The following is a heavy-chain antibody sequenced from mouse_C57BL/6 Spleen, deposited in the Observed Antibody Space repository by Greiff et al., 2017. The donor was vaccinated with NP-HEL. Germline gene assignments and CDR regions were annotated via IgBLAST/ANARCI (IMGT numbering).Heavy chain of an antibody. CDR3: ARSGDYDEGFAY. Sequence: QVQLQQSGAELVRPGASVKLSCKASGYTFTDYYINWVKQRPGQGLEWIARIYPGSGNTYYNEKFKGKATLTAEKSSSPAYMQLSSLTSEDSAVYFCARSGDYDEGFAYWGQGTLVTVSA. CDR2: IYPGSGNT. V-gene: IGHV1-76*01. CDR1: GYTFTDYY. D-gene: IGHD2-4*01. J-gene: IGHJ3*01.